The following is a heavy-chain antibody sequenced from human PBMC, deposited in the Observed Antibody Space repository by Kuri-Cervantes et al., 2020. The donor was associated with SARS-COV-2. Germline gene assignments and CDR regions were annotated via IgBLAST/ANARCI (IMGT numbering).Heavy chain of an antibody. CDR1: GFTFSSYD. V-gene: IGHV3-13*01. CDR3: ARDLTGTTV. CDR2: IGTAGDT. J-gene: IGHJ4*02. D-gene: IGHD1-7*01. Sequence: GESLKISCAASGFTFSSYDMHWVRQATGKGLEWVSAIGTAGDTYYPGSVKGRFTISRDNAKNSLFLQMNSLGAEDTAVYYCARDLTGTTVWGQGTLVTVSS.